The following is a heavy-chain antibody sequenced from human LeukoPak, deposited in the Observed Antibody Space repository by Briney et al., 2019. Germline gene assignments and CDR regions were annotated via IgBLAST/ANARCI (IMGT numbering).Heavy chain of an antibody. CDR2: IGTAGDT. Sequence: GGSLRLSCAASGFTFSGYDMHWVRQATGKGLEWVSAIGTAGDTYYPGSVKGRFTISRDNAKNSLYLQMNSLRAEDTAVYYCARAAYGDYPDYWGQGTLVTVSS. J-gene: IGHJ4*02. V-gene: IGHV3-13*01. D-gene: IGHD4-17*01. CDR3: ARAAYGDYPDY. CDR1: GFTFSGYD.